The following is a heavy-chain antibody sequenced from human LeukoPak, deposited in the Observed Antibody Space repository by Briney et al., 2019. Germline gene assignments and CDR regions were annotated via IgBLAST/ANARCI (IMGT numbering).Heavy chain of an antibody. CDR2: ISYDGSNK. CDR3: ARQKWDSFDY. J-gene: IGHJ4*02. V-gene: IGHV3-30-3*01. CDR1: GFTFSSYA. Sequence: GGSLRLSCAASGFTFSSYAMHWVRQAPGKGLEWVAVISYDGSNKYYADSVKGRFTISRDNSKNTLYLQMNSLGAEDTAVYYCARQKWDSFDYWGQGTLVTVSS. D-gene: IGHD1-26*01.